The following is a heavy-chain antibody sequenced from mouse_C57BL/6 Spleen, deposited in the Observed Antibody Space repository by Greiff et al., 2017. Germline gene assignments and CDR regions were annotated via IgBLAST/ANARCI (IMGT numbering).Heavy chain of an antibody. CDR2: IWPGGGT. CDR1: GFSLTSYA. V-gene: IGHV2-9-1*01. J-gene: IGHJ4*01. D-gene: IGHD1-1*01. Sequence: QVQLKESGPGLVAPSQSLSITCTVSGFSLTSYAISWVRQPPGKGLEWLGVIWPGGGTNYNSALKSRLSISKDNSKSQVFLKMNSLQTDDTARYYCAKFITTVVAGDYAMDYWGQGTSVTVSS. CDR3: AKFITTVVAGDYAMDY.